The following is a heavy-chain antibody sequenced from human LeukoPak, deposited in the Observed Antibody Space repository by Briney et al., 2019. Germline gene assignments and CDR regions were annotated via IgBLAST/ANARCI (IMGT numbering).Heavy chain of an antibody. D-gene: IGHD1-20*01. V-gene: IGHV1-2*02. CDR3: ARERITGNWFDP. CDR1: GYTFTGYY. Sequence: ASVKVSCKASGYTFTGYYMHWVRQAPGQGLGWMGWINPNSGGTNYAQKFQGRVTMTRDTSISTAYMELSRLRSDDTAVYYCARERITGNWFDPWGQGTLVTVSS. J-gene: IGHJ5*02. CDR2: INPNSGGT.